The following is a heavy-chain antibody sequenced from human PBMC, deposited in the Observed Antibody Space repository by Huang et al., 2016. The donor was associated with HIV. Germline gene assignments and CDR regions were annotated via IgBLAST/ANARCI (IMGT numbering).Heavy chain of an antibody. CDR3: ASQHIGAAATWC. V-gene: IGHV4-39*01. D-gene: IGHD6-13*01. CDR1: GDLLSSTNYS. J-gene: IGHJ4*02. Sequence: QLQLQESGPGQVKPSETLSLPCTVSGDLLSSTNYSWGWIRQSPGKGLEWVGSVYRSGSTNYNPSLKSRVTLAVDTSRNQFSLRLNSVTAADTAVYYCASQHIGAAATWCWGRGTQVAVSS. CDR2: VYRSGST.